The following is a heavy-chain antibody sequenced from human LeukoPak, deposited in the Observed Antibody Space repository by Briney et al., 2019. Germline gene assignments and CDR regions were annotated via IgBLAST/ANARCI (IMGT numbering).Heavy chain of an antibody. V-gene: IGHV3-23*01. D-gene: IGHD1-1*01. CDR1: GFTFSSYA. CDR3: AKDRSSATGTAALFDY. Sequence: GGSLRLSCAASGFTFSSYAMSWVRQAPGKGLEWVSAISGSGDSTYYADSVRGRFTISRDNSKNTLYLQMNSLRAEDTAVYYCAKDRSSATGTAALFDYWGQGTLVTVSS. J-gene: IGHJ4*02. CDR2: ISGSGDST.